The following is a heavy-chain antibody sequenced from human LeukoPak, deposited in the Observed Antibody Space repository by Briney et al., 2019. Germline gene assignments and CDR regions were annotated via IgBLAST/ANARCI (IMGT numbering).Heavy chain of an antibody. CDR2: IYHSGST. V-gene: IGHV4-30-2*01. D-gene: IGHD3-3*01. CDR1: GGSISSGGYY. CDR3: ARDPSARITIFGVARSGN. Sequence: SETLSLTCTVSGGSISSGGYYWSWIRQPPGKGLEWIGYIYHSGSTYYNPSLKSRVTISVDRSKNQFSLKLSSVTAADTAVYYCARDPSARITIFGVARSGNWGQGTLVTVSS. J-gene: IGHJ4*02.